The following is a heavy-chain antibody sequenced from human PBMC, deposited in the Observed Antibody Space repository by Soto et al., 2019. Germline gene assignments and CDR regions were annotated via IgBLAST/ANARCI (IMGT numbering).Heavy chain of an antibody. CDR2: ISYDGSNK. J-gene: IGHJ6*02. D-gene: IGHD1-26*01. V-gene: IGHV3-30*18. CDR3: AKYSGSYYDYYYGMDV. CDR1: GFTFSSYG. Sequence: QVQLVESGGGVVQPGRSLRLSCAASGFTFSSYGMHWVRQAPGKGLEWVAVISYDGSNKYYADSVKGRFTISRDNSKNTLYLQMNSLRAEDTAVYYCAKYSGSYYDYYYGMDVWGQGTTVTVSS.